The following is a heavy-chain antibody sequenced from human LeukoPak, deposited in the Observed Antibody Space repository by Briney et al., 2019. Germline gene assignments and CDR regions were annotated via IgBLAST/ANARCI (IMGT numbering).Heavy chain of an antibody. CDR2: IYPGDSDT. J-gene: IGHJ4*02. CDR3: ARGVPAAISPPTH. V-gene: IGHV5-51*01. D-gene: IGHD2-2*01. Sequence: GASLQISCKGSGYSFTSYWIGWVRQLPGKGLEWMGIIYPGDSDTRYSPSFQGQVTISADKSISTAYLQWSSLKASDTAMYYCARGVPAAISPPTHWGQGTLVTVSS. CDR1: GYSFTSYW.